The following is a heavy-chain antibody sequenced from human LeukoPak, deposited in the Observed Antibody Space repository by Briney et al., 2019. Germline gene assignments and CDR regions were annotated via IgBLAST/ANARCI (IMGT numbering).Heavy chain of an antibody. CDR1: GFTFSRNV. V-gene: IGHV3-30*01. Sequence: GRSLRLSCVASGFTFSRNVLHWVRQAPGKGLEWVATITYDGNNKFHADSVKGRFTISRDNSRNTVYLQMDSLRPEDTAVYHCAKGGIPTGPYYYFYYMDVWGNGTTVTVSS. CDR2: ITYDGNNK. CDR3: AKGGIPTGPYYYFYYMDV. D-gene: IGHD3/OR15-3a*01. J-gene: IGHJ6*03.